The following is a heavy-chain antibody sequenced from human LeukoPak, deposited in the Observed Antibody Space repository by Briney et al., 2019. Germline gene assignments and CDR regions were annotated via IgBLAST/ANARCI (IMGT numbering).Heavy chain of an antibody. CDR3: VRDKTRNDFDY. V-gene: IGHV3-74*01. CDR2: ISSDGASS. J-gene: IGHJ4*02. D-gene: IGHD1-14*01. Sequence: PGGSLRLSCAASGFTFSNYWRHWVRHAPARGLVWVSRISSDGASSTYADSVKGRFTVSRDNAKNTLYLQMNSLRAEDTAVYYCVRDKTRNDFDYWGQGTLVTVSS. CDR1: GFTFSNYW.